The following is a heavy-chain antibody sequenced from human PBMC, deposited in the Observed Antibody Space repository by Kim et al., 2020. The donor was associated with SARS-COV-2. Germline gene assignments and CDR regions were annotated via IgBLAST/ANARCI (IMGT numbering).Heavy chain of an antibody. CDR3: ARDPRREYDSSGRGVY. Sequence: GGSLRLSCAASGFTFSSYWMSWVRQAPGKGLEWVANIKQDGSEKYYVDSVKGRFTISRDNAKNSLYLQMNSLRAEDTAVYYCARDPRREYDSSGRGVYWGQGTLVTVSS. CDR2: IKQDGSEK. D-gene: IGHD3-22*01. CDR1: GFTFSSYW. V-gene: IGHV3-7*01. J-gene: IGHJ4*02.